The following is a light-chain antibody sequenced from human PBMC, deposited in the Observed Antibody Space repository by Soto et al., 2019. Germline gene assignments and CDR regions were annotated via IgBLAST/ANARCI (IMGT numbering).Light chain of an antibody. V-gene: IGKV3-20*01. J-gene: IGKJ1*01. CDR3: QQYEAVVT. CDR1: QSLTNNY. Sequence: IVMTQSPATLSVSPGERATLSCRASQSLTNNYFAWYQQKPGRALRLLIDGASTRATGIPDRFSGSGSGTDFTLTISRLEPEDVAVYYCQQYEAVVTFGQGTKVEI. CDR2: GAS.